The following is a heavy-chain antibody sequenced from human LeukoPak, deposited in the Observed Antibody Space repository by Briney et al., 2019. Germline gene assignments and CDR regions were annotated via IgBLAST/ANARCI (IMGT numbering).Heavy chain of an antibody. V-gene: IGHV4-39*01. CDR1: GGSISSSSYY. CDR2: IYYSGST. J-gene: IGHJ5*02. D-gene: IGHD2-2*02. CDR3: ARQKDVVVPAAISRFDP. Sequence: PSETLSLTCTVSGGSISSSSYYWGWIRQPPGKGLEWIGSIYYSGSTYYNPSLKSRVTISVDTSKNQFSLKLSSVTAADTAVYYCARQKDVVVPAAISRFDPWGQGTLVTVSS.